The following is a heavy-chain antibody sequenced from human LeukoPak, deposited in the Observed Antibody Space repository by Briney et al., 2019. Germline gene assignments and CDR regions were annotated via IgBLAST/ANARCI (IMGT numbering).Heavy chain of an antibody. CDR1: GFTLSTYN. Sequence: GGSLRLSCAASGFTLSTYNMNWVRQAAGKGLGSLSSVSSSSTYIYYADSVKGRFTISRDNAKNSLYLQMNTLRVEDTAVYYCARAHITIFGVVTYPFDYWGQGTLVTVSS. D-gene: IGHD3-3*01. CDR3: ARAHITIFGVVTYPFDY. V-gene: IGHV3-21*01. J-gene: IGHJ4*02. CDR2: VSSSSTYI.